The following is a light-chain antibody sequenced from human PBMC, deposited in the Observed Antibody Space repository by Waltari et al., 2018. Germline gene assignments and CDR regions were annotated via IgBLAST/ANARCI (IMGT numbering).Light chain of an antibody. CDR2: KAS. CDR1: QSISSW. Sequence: DIQMTQSTSPLSASVGDRIPITCRASQSISSWLAWYQQKPGKAPKLLIYKASSLESGVPSRFSGSGSGTEFTLTISSLQPDDFATYYCQQYNSYWTFGQGTKVEIK. J-gene: IGKJ1*01. CDR3: QQYNSYWT. V-gene: IGKV1-5*03.